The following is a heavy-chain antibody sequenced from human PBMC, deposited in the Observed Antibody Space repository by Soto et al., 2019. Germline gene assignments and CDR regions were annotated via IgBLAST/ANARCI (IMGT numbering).Heavy chain of an antibody. CDR1: GGTFSSYT. Sequence: ASVKVSCKASGGTFSSYTISWVRQAPGQGLEWMGRIIPILGIANYAQKFQGRVTITADKSTSTAYMELSSLRSEDTAVYYCARDILASVRRLYFDYWGQGTLVTVSS. V-gene: IGHV1-69*04. J-gene: IGHJ4*02. CDR3: ARDILASVRRLYFDY. CDR2: IIPILGIA. D-gene: IGHD3-10*01.